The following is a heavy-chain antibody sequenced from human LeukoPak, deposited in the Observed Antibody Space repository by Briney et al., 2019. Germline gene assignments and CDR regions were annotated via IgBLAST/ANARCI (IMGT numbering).Heavy chain of an antibody. CDR3: ARSSGRGYDS. D-gene: IGHD3-22*01. Sequence: PGGSLRLSCAASGFTVSSNYMSWVRQAPGKGLEWVSVIHSGGSTYYGDSVKGRFTISRDNSKNTPYLQMNSLRAEDTAVYYCARSSGRGYDSWGQGTLVTVSS. CDR2: IHSGGST. CDR1: GFTVSSNY. V-gene: IGHV3-53*01. J-gene: IGHJ4*02.